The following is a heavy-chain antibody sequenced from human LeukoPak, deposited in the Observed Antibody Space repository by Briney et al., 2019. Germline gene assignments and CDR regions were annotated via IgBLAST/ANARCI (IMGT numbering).Heavy chain of an antibody. CDR3: ARGEFEEQLVRGYGGAYFDY. CDR1: GGSISSYY. Sequence: SETLSLTCTVSGGSISSYYWSWIRQPPGKGLEWIGYIYYSGSTNYNPSLKSRVTISVDTSKNQFSLKLSSVTAADTAVYYCARGEFEEQLVRGYGGAYFDYWGQGTLVTVSS. J-gene: IGHJ4*02. D-gene: IGHD6-13*01. CDR2: IYYSGST. V-gene: IGHV4-59*01.